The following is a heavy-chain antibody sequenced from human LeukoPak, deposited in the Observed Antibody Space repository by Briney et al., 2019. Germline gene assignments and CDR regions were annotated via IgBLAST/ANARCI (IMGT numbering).Heavy chain of an antibody. CDR1: GFTFSSYG. J-gene: IGHJ6*03. CDR2: ISGSGGST. D-gene: IGHD3-22*01. Sequence: GGSLRLSCAASGFTFSSYGMSWVRQAPGKGLEWVSVISGSGGSTYYADSVKGRFTISRDNSKNTLYLQMNSLRAEDTAVYYCAKEVRDYYDSSGYTYYYYYYYMDVWGKGTTVTISS. CDR3: AKEVRDYYDSSGYTYYYYYYYMDV. V-gene: IGHV3-23*01.